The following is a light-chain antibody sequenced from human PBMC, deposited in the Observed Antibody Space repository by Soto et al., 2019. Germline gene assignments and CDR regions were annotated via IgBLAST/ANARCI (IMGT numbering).Light chain of an antibody. CDR1: SPNIGGNS. CDR2: DDN. V-gene: IGLV1-51*01. J-gene: IGLJ1*01. CDR3: GSRDSSLSAYV. Sequence: QAVLTHPPSVAAAPGQKVTISRSGSSPNIGGNSVSWYQQLPGTAPKLLIYDDNKRPSGIPDRFSGSKSGTPATRGITGLQTGEEADYYCGSRDSSLSAYVFGTGTKVTVL.